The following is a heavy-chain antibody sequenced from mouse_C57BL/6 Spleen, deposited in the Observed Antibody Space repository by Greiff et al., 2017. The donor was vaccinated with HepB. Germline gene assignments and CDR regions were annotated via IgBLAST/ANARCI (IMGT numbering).Heavy chain of an antibody. D-gene: IGHD2-3*01. J-gene: IGHJ4*01. CDR2: IYPGDGDT. Sequence: VKLMESGAELVKPGASVKISCKASGYAFSSYWMNWVKQRPGKGLEWIGQIYPGDGDTNYNGKFKGKATLTADKSSSTAYMQLSSLTSEDSAVYFCASYDGYYWAMDYWGQGTSVTVSS. CDR3: ASYDGYYWAMDY. CDR1: GYAFSSYW. V-gene: IGHV1-80*01.